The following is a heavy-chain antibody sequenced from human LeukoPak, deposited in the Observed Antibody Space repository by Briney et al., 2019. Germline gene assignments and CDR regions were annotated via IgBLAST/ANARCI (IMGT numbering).Heavy chain of an antibody. D-gene: IGHD1-26*01. Sequence: SETLSLTCTVSGGSISSGDYYWSWIRQPPGKGLEWIGYIYYSGSTYYNPSLKSRVTISVDTSKNQFSLKLSSVTAADTAVYYCARGDSGSRPLDAFDIWGQGTMVTVSS. CDR2: IYYSGST. CDR3: ARGDSGSRPLDAFDI. CDR1: GGSISSGDYY. J-gene: IGHJ3*02. V-gene: IGHV4-30-4*08.